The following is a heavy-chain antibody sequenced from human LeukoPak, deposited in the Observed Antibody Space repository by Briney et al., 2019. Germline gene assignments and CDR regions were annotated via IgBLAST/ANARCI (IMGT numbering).Heavy chain of an antibody. Sequence: PGGSLRLSCAASGFTFSDYWIHWVRQAPGKGLVWVSRINTDGSITNYADSVKGRFTISRDNAKNSLYLQMNSLRAEDTAVYYCARDQIESAYYYGMDVWGQGTTVTVSS. CDR3: ARDQIESAYYYGMDV. CDR1: GFTFSDYW. D-gene: IGHD2/OR15-2a*01. J-gene: IGHJ6*02. V-gene: IGHV3-74*01. CDR2: INTDGSIT.